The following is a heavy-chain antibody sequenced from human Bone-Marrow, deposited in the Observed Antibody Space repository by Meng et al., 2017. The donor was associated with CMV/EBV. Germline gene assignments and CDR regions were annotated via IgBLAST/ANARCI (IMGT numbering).Heavy chain of an antibody. D-gene: IGHD4-17*01. Sequence: ASVKVFCKASGYTFTGYYMHWVRQAPGQGLEWMGWINPNSGGTNYAQKFQGRVTMTRDTSISTAYMELSRLRSDDTAVYYCARDGKVYGAKYYYYYGMDVWGQGTTVTVSS. CDR1: GYTFTGYY. J-gene: IGHJ6*02. V-gene: IGHV1-2*02. CDR2: INPNSGGT. CDR3: ARDGKVYGAKYYYYYGMDV.